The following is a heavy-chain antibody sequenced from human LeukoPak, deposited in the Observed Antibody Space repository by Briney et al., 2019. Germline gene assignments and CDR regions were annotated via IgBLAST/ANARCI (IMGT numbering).Heavy chain of an antibody. D-gene: IGHD2-15*01. CDR3: ARDLVRGYCSGGSCPLYY. CDR2: ISSSGSTI. CDR1: GFTFSSYS. V-gene: IGHV3-48*04. J-gene: IGHJ4*02. Sequence: GGSLRLSCAASGFTFSSYSMNWVRQAPGKGLEWVSYISSSGSTIYYADSVKGRFTISRDNAKNSLYLQMNSLRAEDTAVYYCARDLVRGYCSGGSCPLYYWGQGTLVTVSS.